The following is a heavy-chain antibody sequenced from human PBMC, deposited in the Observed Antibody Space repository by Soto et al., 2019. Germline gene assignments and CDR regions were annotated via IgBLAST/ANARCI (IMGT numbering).Heavy chain of an antibody. CDR1: GFTFSSFS. Sequence: VQLVESGGGVVKPGGSLRLTCAVSGFTFSSFSMHWVRQAPVNGLEWVSSINSGGTQIYYADSVKGRFSISRDTVKRSLFLQMNSLKAEDTAVYFCARGSTTVTYLGFDYWGQGTLLCVS. CDR2: INSGGTQI. D-gene: IGHD4-17*01. V-gene: IGHV3-21*04. CDR3: ARGSTTVTYLGFDY. J-gene: IGHJ4*02.